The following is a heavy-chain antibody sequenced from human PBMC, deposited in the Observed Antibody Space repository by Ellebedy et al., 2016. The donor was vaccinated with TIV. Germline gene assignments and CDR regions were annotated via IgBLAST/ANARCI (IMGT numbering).Heavy chain of an antibody. V-gene: IGHV3-7*03. J-gene: IGHJ4*02. CDR3: ARDFALPYYFDY. Sequence: GGSLRLXXAASGFTFSSYWMSWVRQAPGKGLEWVANIKQDGSEKYYVDSVKGRFTISRDNAKNSLYLQMNSLRAEDTAVYYCARDFALPYYFDYWGQGTLVTVSS. CDR1: GFTFSSYW. CDR2: IKQDGSEK. D-gene: IGHD3-3*01.